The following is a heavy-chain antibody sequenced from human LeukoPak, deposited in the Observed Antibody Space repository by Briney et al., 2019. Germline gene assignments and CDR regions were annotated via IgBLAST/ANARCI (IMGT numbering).Heavy chain of an antibody. CDR2: IYYSGST. CDR1: GGSISSYY. CDR3: ARDSGYDSRGFYYGGFDP. V-gene: IGHV4-59*12. Sequence: SETLSLTCTVSGGSISSYYWSWIRQPPGKGLEWIGYIYYSGSTNYNPSLKSRVTISVDTSKNQFSLKLSSVTAADTAVYYCARDSGYDSRGFYYGGFDPWGQGILVIV. D-gene: IGHD3-22*01. J-gene: IGHJ5*02.